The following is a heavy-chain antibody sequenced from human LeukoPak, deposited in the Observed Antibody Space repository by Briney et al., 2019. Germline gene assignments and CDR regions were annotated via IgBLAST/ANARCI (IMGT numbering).Heavy chain of an antibody. Sequence: GGSLRLSCAASGFTFSSYGMHWVRQAPGKGLEWVAVISYDGSNKYYADSVKGRFTISRDNSKNTLYLQMNSLRAEDTAVYYCAKDPSRSWYGIDYFDYWGQGTQVTVSS. CDR1: GFTFSSYG. CDR2: ISYDGSNK. V-gene: IGHV3-30*18. J-gene: IGHJ4*02. CDR3: AKDPSRSWYGIDYFDY. D-gene: IGHD6-13*01.